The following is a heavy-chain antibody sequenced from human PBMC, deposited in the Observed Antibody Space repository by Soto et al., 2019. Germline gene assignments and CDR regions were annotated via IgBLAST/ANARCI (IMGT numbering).Heavy chain of an antibody. CDR2: MYSSGAT. Sequence: SETLSLTCTVSGGSISSYDWSWIRQAPGKKLEWIGYMYSSGATNYNPSLKSRVTMSRDTSKNQFSLKLSSVTTADTAVYYCARDHSSGWVNCFDPWGQGTLVTSPQ. D-gene: IGHD3-22*01. CDR1: GGSISSYD. V-gene: IGHV4-59*01. CDR3: ARDHSSGWVNCFDP. J-gene: IGHJ5*02.